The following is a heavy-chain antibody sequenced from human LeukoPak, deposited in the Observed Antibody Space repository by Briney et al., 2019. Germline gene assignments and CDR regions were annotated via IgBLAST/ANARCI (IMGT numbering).Heavy chain of an antibody. D-gene: IGHD6-13*01. J-gene: IGHJ4*02. V-gene: IGHV3-23*01. CDR1: GFTFSSYA. CDR3: AKALAAAGLPYFDY. Sequence: PGGSLRPSCAASGFTFSSYAMSWVRQAPGKGLEWVSAISGSGGSTYYADSVKGRFTISRDNSKNTLYLQMNSLRAEDTAVYYCAKALAAAGLPYFDYWGQGTLVTVSP. CDR2: ISGSGGST.